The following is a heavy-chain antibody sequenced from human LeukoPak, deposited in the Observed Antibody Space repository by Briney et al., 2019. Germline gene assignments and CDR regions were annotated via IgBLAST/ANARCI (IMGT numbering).Heavy chain of an antibody. Sequence: ASETLSLTCTVSGGSISSSSYYWGWIRQPPGKGLEWIGSIYYSGSTYYNPSLKSRVTISVDTSKNQFSLKLSSVTAADTAVYYCAREGDYGDSTTDYWGQGTLVTVSS. CDR1: GGSISSSSYY. D-gene: IGHD4-17*01. J-gene: IGHJ4*02. CDR3: AREGDYGDSTTDY. CDR2: IYYSGST. V-gene: IGHV4-39*07.